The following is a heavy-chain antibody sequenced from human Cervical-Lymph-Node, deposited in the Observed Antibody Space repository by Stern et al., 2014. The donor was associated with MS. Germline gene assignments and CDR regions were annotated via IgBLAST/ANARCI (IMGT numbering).Heavy chain of an antibody. CDR3: AKHACTGAACPFDL. D-gene: IGHD2-8*02. J-gene: IGHJ4*02. CDR2: VYYSGAT. Sequence: QVQLQESGPGLVKPSETLSLTCAVSGDSISSYTHYWAWIRQPPGKGLEWIGSVYYSGATYYNPYLKSPVTIPVDTPKNHSPRGLNSGTAADTAVYYCAKHACTGAACPFDLWGQGTLVTVSS. V-gene: IGHV4-39*01. CDR1: GDSISSYTHY.